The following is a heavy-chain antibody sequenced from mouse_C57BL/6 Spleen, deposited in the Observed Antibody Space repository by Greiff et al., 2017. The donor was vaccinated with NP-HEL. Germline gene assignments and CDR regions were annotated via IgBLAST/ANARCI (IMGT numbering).Heavy chain of an antibody. CDR2: IYPGSGNT. V-gene: IGHV1-76*01. D-gene: IGHD1-1*01. Sequence: VQLQQSGAELVRPGASVKLSCKASGYTFTDYYINWVKQRPGQGLEWIARIYPGSGNTYYNEKFKGKATLTAEKSSSTAYMQLSSLTSEDSAVYFCARGPITTVPHFDYWGQGTTLTVSS. CDR1: GYTFTDYY. J-gene: IGHJ2*01. CDR3: ARGPITTVPHFDY.